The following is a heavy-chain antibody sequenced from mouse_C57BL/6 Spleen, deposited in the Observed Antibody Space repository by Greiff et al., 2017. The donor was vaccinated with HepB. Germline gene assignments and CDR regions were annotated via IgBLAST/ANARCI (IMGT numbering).Heavy chain of an antibody. D-gene: IGHD3-2*02. J-gene: IGHJ4*01. CDR2: INPNNGGT. CDR3: ARTADSSSYYAMDY. CDR1: GYTFTDYY. Sequence: EVQLQQSGPELVKPGASVKISCKASGYTFTDYYMNWVKQSHGKSLEWIGDINPNNGGTSYNQKFKGKATLTVDKSSSTAYMELRSLTSEESAVYYCARTADSSSYYAMDYWGQGTSVTVSS. V-gene: IGHV1-26*01.